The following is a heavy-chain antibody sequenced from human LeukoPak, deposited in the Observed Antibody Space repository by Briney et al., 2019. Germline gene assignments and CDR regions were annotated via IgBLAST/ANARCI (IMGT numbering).Heavy chain of an antibody. CDR1: GFTVSTNY. CDR2: IYSGDTT. J-gene: IGHJ4*02. D-gene: IGHD3-10*01. CDR3: ASILRSSSGYYFDY. Sequence: GGFLRLSCAASGFTVSTNYMSWVRQAPGKGLEWVSVIYSGDTTFYADSVRGKFTISRDNSKNTLYLQMNSLRAEDTAVYYCASILRSSSGYYFDYWGQGTLVTVSS. V-gene: IGHV3-66*01.